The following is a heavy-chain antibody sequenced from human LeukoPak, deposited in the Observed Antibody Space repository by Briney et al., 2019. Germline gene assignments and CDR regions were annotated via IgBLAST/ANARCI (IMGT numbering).Heavy chain of an antibody. CDR3: ARDPAKFWSGHDY. Sequence: GGSLRLSCTASGFTFSSYGMHWVRQAPGKGLEWVAVISYDGSNKYDADSVKGRFTISRDNSKNTLYVQMNSLRAEDTAVYYCARDPAKFWSGHDYWGQGTLVTVSS. J-gene: IGHJ4*02. CDR2: ISYDGSNK. D-gene: IGHD3-3*01. V-gene: IGHV3-30*03. CDR1: GFTFSSYG.